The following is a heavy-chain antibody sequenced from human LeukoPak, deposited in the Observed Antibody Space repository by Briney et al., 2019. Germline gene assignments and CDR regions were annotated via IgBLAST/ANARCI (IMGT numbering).Heavy chain of an antibody. Sequence: PSETLSLTCAVYGGSFSGYYRSWIRQPPGKGLEWIGEINHSGSTNYNPSLKSRVTISVDTSKNQFSLKLSSVTAADTAVYYCARGGDIIISKNFDYWGQGTLVTVSS. CDR2: INHSGST. CDR1: GGSFSGYY. D-gene: IGHD2-15*01. J-gene: IGHJ4*02. CDR3: ARGGDIIISKNFDY. V-gene: IGHV4-34*01.